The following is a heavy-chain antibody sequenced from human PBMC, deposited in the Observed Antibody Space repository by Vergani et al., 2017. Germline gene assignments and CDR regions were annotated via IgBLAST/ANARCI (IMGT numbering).Heavy chain of an antibody. D-gene: IGHD3-10*01. CDR1: GFSVSNSG. J-gene: IGHJ4*02. CDR3: ANEGSSNRIRGWLDH. V-gene: IGHV3-30*02. CDR2: IQYDGSDI. Sequence: QVQLVESGGGVVQPGGSLRLSCVASGFSVSNSGMHWVRQTPGKGLEWVAFIQYDGSDIFYADFVEGRFTISRDNSKNSLYLQMRSLRLDYTAVYYCANEGSSNRIRGWLDHWGQGAMVTVAS.